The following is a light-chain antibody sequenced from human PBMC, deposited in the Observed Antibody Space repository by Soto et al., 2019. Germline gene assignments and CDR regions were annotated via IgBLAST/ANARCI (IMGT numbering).Light chain of an antibody. V-gene: IGKV3-15*01. Sequence: EIVMTQSPATLPVSPGXRATLSCRASQSVSSNLAWYQQKPGQAPRLLFYGASTRATGIPARFSGSGSGTEFTLTVSSLQSEDFAAYYCQQYNNWPWTFAQGTKVDIK. J-gene: IGKJ1*01. CDR2: GAS. CDR1: QSVSSN. CDR3: QQYNNWPWT.